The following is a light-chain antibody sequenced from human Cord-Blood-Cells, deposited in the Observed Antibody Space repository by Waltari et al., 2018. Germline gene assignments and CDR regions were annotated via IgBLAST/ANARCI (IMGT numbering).Light chain of an antibody. CDR1: SSDVGRYNL. V-gene: IGLV2-23*02. CDR3: CSYAGSSTLV. J-gene: IGLJ2*01. CDR2: EVS. Sequence: QSALTQPASVSGSPGQSITISCTGTSSDVGRYNLVSWYQQHPGKAPKLMIYEVSKPPSGVSNRFSGAKSGNTASLTISGLQAEDEADYYCCSYAGSSTLVFGGGTKLTVL.